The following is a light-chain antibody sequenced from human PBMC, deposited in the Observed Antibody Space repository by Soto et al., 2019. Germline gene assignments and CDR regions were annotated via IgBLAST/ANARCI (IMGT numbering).Light chain of an antibody. Sequence: DIQMTQSASSLPASVGDTVTISCQASQDISNYLNWFQQKPGKAPKLLIYDVFNVETGVSSRFSGRGSGTDFTLIISNLQPEDFATYFCQQYDQLPITFGGGTKLEI. CDR1: QDISNY. CDR3: QQYDQLPIT. V-gene: IGKV1-33*01. J-gene: IGKJ4*01. CDR2: DVF.